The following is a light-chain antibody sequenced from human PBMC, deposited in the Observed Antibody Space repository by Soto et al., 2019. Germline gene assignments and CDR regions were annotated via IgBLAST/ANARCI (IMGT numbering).Light chain of an antibody. CDR3: QSYDTSLRAWV. J-gene: IGLJ3*02. Sequence: QSVLTQPPSLSGAPGQRVTISCTGTSSNIGAHYDVHWYQQLPGTAPKLLIYGNINRPSGVPDRFSGSKSGTSGSLAITGLQAEDEADYYCQSYDTSLRAWVFGGGTKLTV. CDR2: GNI. CDR1: SSNIGAHYD. V-gene: IGLV1-40*01.